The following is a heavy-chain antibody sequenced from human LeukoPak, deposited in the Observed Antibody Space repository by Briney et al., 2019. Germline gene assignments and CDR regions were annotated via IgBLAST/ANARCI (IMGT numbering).Heavy chain of an antibody. J-gene: IGHJ3*02. V-gene: IGHV4-31*03. CDR1: GGSISSGGYY. Sequence: PSETLSLTCTVSGGSISSGGYYWSWIRQHPGKGLEWIGYIYYSGSTYYNPSLKSRVIISVDTSKNQFSLKLSSVTAADTAVYYCARVLPHRHLRYGYYGRRGYAFDIWGQGTMATVSS. CDR3: ARVLPHRHLRYGYYGRRGYAFDI. CDR2: IYYSGST. D-gene: IGHD4-17*01.